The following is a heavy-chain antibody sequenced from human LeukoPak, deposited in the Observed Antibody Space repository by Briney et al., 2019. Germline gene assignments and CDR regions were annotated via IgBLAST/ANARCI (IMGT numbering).Heavy chain of an antibody. D-gene: IGHD3-22*01. CDR3: ASSQLNYYDTGFDY. CDR1: GYTFTGYY. CDR2: INPNSGGT. J-gene: IGHJ4*02. V-gene: IGHV1-2*04. Sequence: ASVKVSCKASGYTFTGYYMHWVRQAPGQGLEWMGWINPNSGGTNYAQKFQGWVTITRDTSISTAYMELSRLRSDDTAVYYCASSQLNYYDTGFDYWGQGTLVTVSS.